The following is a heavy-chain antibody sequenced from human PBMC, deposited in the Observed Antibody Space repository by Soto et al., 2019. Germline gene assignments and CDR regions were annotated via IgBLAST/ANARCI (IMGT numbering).Heavy chain of an antibody. CDR2: IIPVFGTA. J-gene: IGHJ4*02. V-gene: IGHV1-69*01. CDR1: GGLFSSYA. D-gene: IGHD3-22*01. Sequence: QEQLVQSGAEVKKPGSSVKVSCKASGGLFSSYAISWVRQAPGQGLEWMGGIIPVFGTANYAQKFQVRVTITADESANTAYMELSSLRSEDTAMYYCARGGSAYVWFNEFWGQGTLVTVSS. CDR3: ARGGSAYVWFNEF.